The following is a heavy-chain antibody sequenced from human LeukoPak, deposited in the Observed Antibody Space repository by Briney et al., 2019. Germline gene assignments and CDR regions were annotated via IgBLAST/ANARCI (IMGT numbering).Heavy chain of an antibody. Sequence: SETLSLTCTVSVGSISSYYLSWIRQPPGKGLDWIGYIYYSGSTNYNPSLKSRVTISVDTSKNQFSMKLSSVTAAGTAVYYCARTTYYDFWSGWGAFDIWGQGTMVTVS. D-gene: IGHD3-3*01. CDR1: VGSISSYY. V-gene: IGHV4-59*01. CDR2: IYYSGST. J-gene: IGHJ3*02. CDR3: ARTTYYDFWSGWGAFDI.